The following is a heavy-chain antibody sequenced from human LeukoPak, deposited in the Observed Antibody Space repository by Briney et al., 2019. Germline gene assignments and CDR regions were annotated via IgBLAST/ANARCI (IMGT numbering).Heavy chain of an antibody. Sequence: ASVKVSCKASGYTFTRYGISWVRQAPGQGREWMGWISAYNGNTNYAQKLQGRVTMTTDTSTSTAYMELRSLRSDDTAVYYCARSYCSGGSCYSRGDYWGQGTLVTVSS. D-gene: IGHD2-15*01. J-gene: IGHJ4*02. CDR2: ISAYNGNT. CDR3: ARSYCSGGSCYSRGDY. CDR1: GYTFTRYG. V-gene: IGHV1-18*01.